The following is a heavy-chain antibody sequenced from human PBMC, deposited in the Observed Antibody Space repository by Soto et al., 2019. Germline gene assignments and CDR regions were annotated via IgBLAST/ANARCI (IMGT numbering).Heavy chain of an antibody. CDR3: ARDRSGSLEYYFDY. J-gene: IGHJ4*02. V-gene: IGHV4-31*03. D-gene: IGHD1-26*01. CDR1: GGSISSGGYY. Sequence: QVQLQESGPGLVKPSQTLSLTCTVSGGSISSGGYYWSWIRQHPGKGLEWIGYIYYSGSTYYNPSLKSRVTISVDTSKNQFSLKLSSVTAADTAVYYCARDRSGSLEYYFDYWGQGTLVTVSS. CDR2: IYYSGST.